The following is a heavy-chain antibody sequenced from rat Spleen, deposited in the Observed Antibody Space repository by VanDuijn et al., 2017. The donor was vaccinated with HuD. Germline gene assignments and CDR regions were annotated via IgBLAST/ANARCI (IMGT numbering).Heavy chain of an antibody. Sequence: EVQLVESDGGLVQPGRSLKLSCAASGFIFTNYDMAWVRQAPTKGLEWVASISPRAYSTYYRDSVKGRFTVSRDNAKSTLFLQMDSLRSEDTATYYCARRHYGYTDYFDYWGQGVMVPVSS. CDR2: ISPRAYST. V-gene: IGHV5S23*01. CDR1: GFIFTNYD. D-gene: IGHD1-11*01. J-gene: IGHJ2*01. CDR3: ARRHYGYTDYFDY.